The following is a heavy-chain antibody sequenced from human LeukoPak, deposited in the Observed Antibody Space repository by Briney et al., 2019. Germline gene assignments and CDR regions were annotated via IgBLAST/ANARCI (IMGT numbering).Heavy chain of an antibody. CDR3: AKDGGSGYYYFDY. Sequence: HPGGSLRLSCAASGFTFSSYWMHWVRQAPGKGLEWVSAISGSGGSTYYADSVKGRFTISRDNSKNTLYVQTNSLRAEDTAVYYCAKDGGSGYYYFDYWGQGTLVTVSS. V-gene: IGHV3-23*01. D-gene: IGHD3-22*01. CDR2: ISGSGGST. CDR1: GFTFSSYW. J-gene: IGHJ4*02.